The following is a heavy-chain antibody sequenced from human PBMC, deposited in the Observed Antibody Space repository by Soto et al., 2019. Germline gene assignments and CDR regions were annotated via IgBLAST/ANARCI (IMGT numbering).Heavy chain of an antibody. CDR3: AREGRIGNWFDP. V-gene: IGHV1-69*06. D-gene: IGHD3-10*01. CDR1: GGTFSSYA. CDR2: IIPIFGTA. Sequence: QVQLVQSGADVKKPGSSVKVSCKASGGTFSSYAISWVRQAPGQGLEWMGGIIPIFGTANYAQKFQGRATITADKSTSTAYMELSSLRSEDTAVYYCAREGRIGNWFDPWGQGTLVTVSS. J-gene: IGHJ5*02.